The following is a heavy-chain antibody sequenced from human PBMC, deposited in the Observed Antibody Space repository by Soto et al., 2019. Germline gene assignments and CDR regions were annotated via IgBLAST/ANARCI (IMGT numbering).Heavy chain of an antibody. CDR3: ARVGSEYTTTSIDY. CDR2: IWYDGSNK. J-gene: IGHJ4*02. CDR1: GFTFTNFD. Sequence: QVQLVESGGGVVRPGGSLRLSCAASGFTFTNFDMHWVRQAPGKGLEWVAVIWYDGSNKYYADSVKGRFTISRDNSKSTLYLQMYSLRAEDTAVYYCARVGSEYTTTSIDYWGQGTLVTVSS. D-gene: IGHD2-2*02. V-gene: IGHV3-33*01.